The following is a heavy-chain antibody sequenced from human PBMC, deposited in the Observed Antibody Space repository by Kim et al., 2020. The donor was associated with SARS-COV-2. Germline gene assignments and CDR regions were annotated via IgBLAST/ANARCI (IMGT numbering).Heavy chain of an antibody. V-gene: IGHV5-51*01. D-gene: IGHD3-10*01. Sequence: GESLKISCKGSGYSFPNYWLAWVRQTPGKGLEGMGIIDPGDSDTRYSPSFQGQVTISADKSISTAYLQWSSLKASDTAIYYCAVYGSGSSVRTSLYYFYGMDVWGQGTKVTVSS. CDR1: GYSFPNYW. CDR2: IDPGDSDT. CDR3: AVYGSGSSVRTSLYYFYGMDV. J-gene: IGHJ6*02.